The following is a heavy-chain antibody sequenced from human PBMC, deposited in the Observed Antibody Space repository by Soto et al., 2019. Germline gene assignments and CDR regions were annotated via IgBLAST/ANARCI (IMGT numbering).Heavy chain of an antibody. V-gene: IGHV4-28*01. CDR1: GYSIRSSNG. J-gene: IGHJ6*02. Sequence: SETLSLTCAVSGYSIRSSNGWGWIRQPPGKGLEWIGYIYYSGTTYYNPSLKSRVTMSVDTSKNQFSLKLSSVTAADTAVYYCARLGMDVWGQGTTVT. CDR3: ARLGMDV. CDR2: IYYSGTT.